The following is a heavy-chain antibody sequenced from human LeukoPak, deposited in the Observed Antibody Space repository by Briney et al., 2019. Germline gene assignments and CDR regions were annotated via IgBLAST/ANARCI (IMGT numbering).Heavy chain of an antibody. CDR1: GGSFSGYY. J-gene: IGHJ4*02. V-gene: IGHV4-34*01. CDR2: INHSGST. CDR3: ASSRQWLAD. Sequence: PSETLSLTCAVYGGSFSGYYWSWIRQPPGKGLEWIGEINHSGSTNYNPSLKSRVTISVDTSKNQFSLQLNSVTPEDTAVYYCASSRQWLADWGQGTLVTVSS. D-gene: IGHD6-19*01.